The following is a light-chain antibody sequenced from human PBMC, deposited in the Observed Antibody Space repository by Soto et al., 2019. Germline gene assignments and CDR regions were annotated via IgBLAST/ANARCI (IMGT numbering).Light chain of an antibody. CDR2: AAS. V-gene: IGKV1-27*01. Sequence: DIQMTQSPSSLSASVGNRVTITCRASQEISNYLAWYQQKPGKVPKLLIYAASTLQSGVPSRFSGSESGTDFTLTISSLQPEDVATYHCQQYNSAPWTFGQGTKVEVK. CDR1: QEISNY. J-gene: IGKJ1*01. CDR3: QQYNSAPWT.